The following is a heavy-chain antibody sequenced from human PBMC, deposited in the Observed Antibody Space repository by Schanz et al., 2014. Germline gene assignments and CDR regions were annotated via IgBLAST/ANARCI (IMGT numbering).Heavy chain of an antibody. J-gene: IGHJ4*02. D-gene: IGHD3-22*01. CDR2: ISGSGGST. V-gene: IGHV3-23*01. Sequence: EVQLLESGGGLVQPGGSLRLSCAASGFTFSSYAMSWVRQAPGKGLEWVSAISGSGGSTYYADSVRGRFTMSRDNSKNTVHLQMSSLRVEDTAVYYCARVDSSGYFFDNWGQGTLVTVSS. CDR3: ARVDSSGYFFDN. CDR1: GFTFSSYA.